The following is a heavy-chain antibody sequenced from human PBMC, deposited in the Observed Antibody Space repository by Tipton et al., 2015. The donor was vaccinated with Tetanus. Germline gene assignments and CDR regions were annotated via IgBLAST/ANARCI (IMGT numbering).Heavy chain of an antibody. CDR1: GGSISSSSYY. D-gene: IGHD3-3*01. Sequence: LRLSCTVSGGSISSSSYYWGWIRQPPGKGLEWIGSIYYSGSTYYNPSLKSRVTISVDTSKNQFSLKLSSVTAADTAVYYCARLAYYDFWSGYLRGGPDYWGQGTLVTVSS. CDR2: IYYSGST. J-gene: IGHJ4*02. CDR3: ARLAYYDFWSGYLRGGPDY. V-gene: IGHV4-39*01.